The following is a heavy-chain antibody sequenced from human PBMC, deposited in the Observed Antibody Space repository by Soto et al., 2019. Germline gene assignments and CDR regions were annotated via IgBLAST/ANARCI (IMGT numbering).Heavy chain of an antibody. CDR1: GFTFSSYW. D-gene: IGHD4-17*01. CDR2: INSDGSTT. Sequence: GGSLRLSCAASGFTFSSYWMHWVRRAPGRGLVWVSHINSDGSTTSYADSVEGRFTISRGNAKNHFSLKLSSVTAADTAVYYCARSEATVLDYWGQGTLVTVSS. J-gene: IGHJ4*02. CDR3: ARSEATVLDY. V-gene: IGHV3-74*01.